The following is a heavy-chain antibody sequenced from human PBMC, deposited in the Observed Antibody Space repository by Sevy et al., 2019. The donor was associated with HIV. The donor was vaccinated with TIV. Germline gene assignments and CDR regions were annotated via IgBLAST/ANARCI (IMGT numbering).Heavy chain of an antibody. CDR3: ATNSSTSALHS. CDR2: MYYSGGT. J-gene: IGHJ4*02. CDR1: GDSVSSGSSC. V-gene: IGHV4-61*01. D-gene: IGHD2-2*01. Sequence: SETLSLTCTVSGDSVSSGSSCWSWIRQSPGRGLEWIGYMYYSGGTNYNPSLKSRVTLSVDTSKKQFSLKLSSVTAADTAVYYCATNSSTSALHSWGQGTLVTVSS.